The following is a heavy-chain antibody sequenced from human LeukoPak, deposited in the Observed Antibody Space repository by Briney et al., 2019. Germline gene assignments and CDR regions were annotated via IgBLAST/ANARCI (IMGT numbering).Heavy chain of an antibody. CDR1: GDSFSLYY. CDR3: ARGPTTVTRAFDY. D-gene: IGHD4-17*01. Sequence: PSETLSLTCTVSGDSFSLYYWSWIRQPAGKGLEWIGRIYTSGSTNYNPPLKSRVTMSVDTSKNQFSLKLSSVTAADTAVYYCARGPTTVTRAFDYWGQGTLVTVSS. V-gene: IGHV4-4*07. J-gene: IGHJ4*02. CDR2: IYTSGST.